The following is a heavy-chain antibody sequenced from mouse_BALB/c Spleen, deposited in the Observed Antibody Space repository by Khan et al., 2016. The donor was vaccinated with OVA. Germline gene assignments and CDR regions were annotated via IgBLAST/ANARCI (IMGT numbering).Heavy chain of an antibody. V-gene: IGHV1-7*01. J-gene: IGHJ2*01. CDR2: INPTSGYT. CDR3: TRDRIDA. CDR1: GYTFTTYW. Sequence: QVQLKESGAELAKPGASVKMSCKASGYTFTTYWLHWVKQRPGQVLEWLGYINPTSGYTDYNEKFKDKATLSADKSSSTAYMQLSSLTSEDSAVYYCTRDRIDAWGQGTTLTVSS.